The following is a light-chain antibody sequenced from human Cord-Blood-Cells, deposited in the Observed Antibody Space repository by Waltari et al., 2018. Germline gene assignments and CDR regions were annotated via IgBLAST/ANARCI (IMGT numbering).Light chain of an antibody. J-gene: IGLJ3*02. CDR1: SSDVGGDYH. V-gene: IGLV2-14*01. CDR2: DVS. Sequence: QSALTQPASVSGSPGQSITIPCTGTSSDVGGDYHVPWYQQHPGKAPKLIIYDVSKRPSGVSNRFSGSKSGNTASLTISGLQAEDEADYYCSSYTSSSTWVFGGGTKLTVL. CDR3: SSYTSSSTWV.